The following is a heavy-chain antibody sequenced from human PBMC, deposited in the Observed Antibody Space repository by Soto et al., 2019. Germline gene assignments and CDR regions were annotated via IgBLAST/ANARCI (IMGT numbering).Heavy chain of an antibody. V-gene: IGHV1-69*13. CDR2: IIPIFGTA. CDR3: ARAGNCSGGSCYHYYYGMDV. J-gene: IGHJ6*02. CDR1: GGTFSSYA. Sequence: ASVKVSCKASGGTFSSYAISWVRQAPGQGLEWMGGIIPIFGTANYAQKFQGRVTITADESTSTAYMELSSLRSEDTAVYYCARAGNCSGGSCYHYYYGMDVWGQGTTVTGSS. D-gene: IGHD2-15*01.